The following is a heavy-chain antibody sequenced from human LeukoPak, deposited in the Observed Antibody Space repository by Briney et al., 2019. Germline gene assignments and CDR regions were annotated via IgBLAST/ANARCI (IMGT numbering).Heavy chain of an antibody. J-gene: IGHJ4*02. CDR3: AGSDPGYSSGWFDY. V-gene: IGHV4-59*01. CDR2: IYYSGST. CDR1: GGSISSYY. Sequence: SETLSLTCTVSGGSISSYYWSWIRQPPGKGLEWIGYIYYSGSTNYNPSLKSRVTISVDTSKNQFSLKLSSVTAADTAVYYCAGSDPGYSSGWFDYWGQGTLATVSS. D-gene: IGHD6-19*01.